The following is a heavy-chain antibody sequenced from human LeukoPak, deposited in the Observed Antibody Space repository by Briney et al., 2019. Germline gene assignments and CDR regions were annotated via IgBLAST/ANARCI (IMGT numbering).Heavy chain of an antibody. Sequence: SETLSLTCAVSGGSIIVAAYSWSWIRQPPGKGLEWIGYIYYSGSTNYNPSLKSRVTISVDTSKKQFSLRLSSVTAADTAVYYCARGFEILTGYFYYYDYWGQGTLVTVSS. CDR3: ARGFEILTGYFYYYDY. D-gene: IGHD3-9*01. CDR2: IYYSGST. V-gene: IGHV4-61*08. J-gene: IGHJ4*02. CDR1: GGSIIVAAYS.